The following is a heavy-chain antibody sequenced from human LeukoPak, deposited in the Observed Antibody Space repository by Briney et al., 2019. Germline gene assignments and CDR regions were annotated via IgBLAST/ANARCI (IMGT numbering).Heavy chain of an antibody. CDR1: GFTVSFNY. Sequence: GGSLRLSCAASGFTVSFNYMSWVRQAPGKGLEWVSVIYSGGSIYYAGSVKGRFTISRDNSKNTLYLQMNSLRAEDTAVYYCARGEDLDFWSGSPMDVWGKGTTVTVSS. CDR2: IYSGGSI. J-gene: IGHJ6*03. CDR3: ARGEDLDFWSGSPMDV. V-gene: IGHV3-66*02. D-gene: IGHD3-3*01.